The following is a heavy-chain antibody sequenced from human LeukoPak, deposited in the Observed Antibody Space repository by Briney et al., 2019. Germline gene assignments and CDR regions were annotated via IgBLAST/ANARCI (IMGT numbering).Heavy chain of an antibody. Sequence: PGGSLRLSCLASKFTFNNYAMTWVRQAPGKGLEWVSYISSSGSTIYYADSVKGRFTISRDNAKDSLYLQMNSLRAEDTAVYYCTRQPERSSGLYSDAFDIWGQGTMVTVSS. J-gene: IGHJ3*02. CDR2: ISSSGSTI. V-gene: IGHV3-48*04. CDR3: TRQPERSSGLYSDAFDI. CDR1: KFTFNNYA. D-gene: IGHD6-19*01.